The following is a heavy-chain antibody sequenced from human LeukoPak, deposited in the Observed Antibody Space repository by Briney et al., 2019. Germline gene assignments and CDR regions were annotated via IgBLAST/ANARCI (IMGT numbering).Heavy chain of an antibody. D-gene: IGHD3-16*01. CDR1: GFTFNNCW. V-gene: IGHV3-7*01. Sequence: GGSLRLSCAASGFTFNNCWMHWVRQAPGKGLEWVANINQDGSGKNFVDSVKGRFTISRDNAKNSLYLQMNSLRAEDTAVYYCARGLRGGEYYFDYWGQGTLVTVSS. CDR3: ARGLRGGEYYFDY. J-gene: IGHJ4*02. CDR2: INQDGSGK.